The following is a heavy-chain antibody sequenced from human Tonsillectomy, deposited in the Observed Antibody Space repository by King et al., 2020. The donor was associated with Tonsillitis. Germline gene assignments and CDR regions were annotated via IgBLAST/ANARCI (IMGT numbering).Heavy chain of an antibody. J-gene: IGHJ4*02. CDR2: ISGSGSSI. CDR3: ARVAVAATGVPLDY. V-gene: IGHV3-48*03. D-gene: IGHD2-15*01. CDR1: GFTFTSYE. Sequence: VQLVESGGGLVQPGGSLRLSCAASGFTFTSYEMNWVRQAPGKGLEWVSYISGSGSSIFYADSVKGRFTISRDNGKKSLYLQMNSLRAEDTAVYYCARVAVAATGVPLDYWGKGTLVTVSS.